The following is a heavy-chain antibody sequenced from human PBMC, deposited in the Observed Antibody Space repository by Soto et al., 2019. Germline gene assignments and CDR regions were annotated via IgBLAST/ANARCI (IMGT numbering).Heavy chain of an antibody. CDR1: GFTFSRYG. J-gene: IGHJ5*02. CDR3: ARMAVAATLPWFDP. V-gene: IGHV3-33*01. Sequence: QVQLVESGGGVVQPGRSLRLSCAASGFTFSRYGMHWVRQAPGKGLEWVAVIWYDGSNKYYADSVKGRFTISRDNSKNTLYLQMKSLKAEDTAVYYCARMAVAATLPWFDPWGQGTLVTVSS. CDR2: IWYDGSNK. D-gene: IGHD2-15*01.